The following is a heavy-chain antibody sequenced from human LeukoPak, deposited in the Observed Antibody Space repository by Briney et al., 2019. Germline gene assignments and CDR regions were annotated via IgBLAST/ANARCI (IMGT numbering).Heavy chain of an antibody. Sequence: GGSLRLSCAASGFTFTNYAVSWVRQAPGKGLEWVSARGSEGTAYYADSVRGRFTISGDNSKSTLYLQMSSLRVEDTAVYYCASRTWIGGGYYASDIWGQGTMVNVSS. CDR3: ASRTWIGGGYYASDI. V-gene: IGHV3-23*01. D-gene: IGHD1-26*01. CDR2: RGSEGTA. J-gene: IGHJ3*02. CDR1: GFTFTNYA.